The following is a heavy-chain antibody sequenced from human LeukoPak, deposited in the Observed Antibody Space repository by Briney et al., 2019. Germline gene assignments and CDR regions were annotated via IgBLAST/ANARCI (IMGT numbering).Heavy chain of an antibody. CDR3: ARGAPDIVVVVAAPTDENFDY. D-gene: IGHD2-15*01. V-gene: IGHV1-2*02. J-gene: IGHJ4*02. CDR1: GYTFTGYD. CDR2: INPNSGGT. Sequence: GASVKVSCKASGYTFTGYDMHWVRQAPGQGLEWMGWINPNSGGTNYAQKFQGRVTMTRDTSISTAYMELSRLRSDDTAVYYCARGAPDIVVVVAAPTDENFDYWGQGTLVTVSS.